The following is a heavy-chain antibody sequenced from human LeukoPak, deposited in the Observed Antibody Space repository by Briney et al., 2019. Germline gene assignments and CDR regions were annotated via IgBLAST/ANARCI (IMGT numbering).Heavy chain of an antibody. Sequence: PWETLSLTCTVSGGSITTYYWSWIRQPPGKALEWIGDISYSGSPNYNPSLKSRVTISVGTSKNQFSLKLNSVAAADTAVYYCARRRTTGLSGYMDVWGKGTTVTVSS. V-gene: IGHV4-59*08. CDR3: ARRRTTGLSGYMDV. D-gene: IGHD2-2*01. CDR1: GGSITTYY. CDR2: ISYSGSP. J-gene: IGHJ6*03.